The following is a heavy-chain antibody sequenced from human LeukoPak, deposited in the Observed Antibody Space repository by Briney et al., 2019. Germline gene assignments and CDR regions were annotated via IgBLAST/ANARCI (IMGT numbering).Heavy chain of an antibody. D-gene: IGHD3-10*01. V-gene: IGHV3-23*01. CDR3: AKAARITMVRGVTPFDY. CDR2: ISGSGGST. Sequence: GGSLRLSCAASGFTLSSYAMSWVRQAPGKGLEWVSAISGSGGSTYYADSVKGRFTISRDNSKNTLYLQMNSLRAEDTAVYYCAKAARITMVRGVTPFDYWGQGTLVTVSS. J-gene: IGHJ4*02. CDR1: GFTLSSYA.